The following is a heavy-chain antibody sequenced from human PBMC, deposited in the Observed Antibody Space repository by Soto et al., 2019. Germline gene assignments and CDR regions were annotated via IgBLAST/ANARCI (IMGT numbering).Heavy chain of an antibody. D-gene: IGHD3-3*01. CDR1: GFTFSSYG. V-gene: IGHV3-30*18. CDR2: ISYDGSNK. J-gene: IGHJ6*02. Sequence: QVQLVESGGGVVQPGRSLRLSCAASGFTFSSYGMHWVRQAPGKGLEWVAVISYDGSNKYYADSVKGRFTISRDNSKNTLYLQMNSLRAEDTAVYYCAKDQGTGEVLRFLEWLPSYGMDVWGQGTTVTVSS. CDR3: AKDQGTGEVLRFLEWLPSYGMDV.